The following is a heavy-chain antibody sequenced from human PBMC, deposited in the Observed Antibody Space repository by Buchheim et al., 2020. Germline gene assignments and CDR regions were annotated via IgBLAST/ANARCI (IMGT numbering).Heavy chain of an antibody. CDR3: ARARYFDY. CDR2: INHSGST. Sequence: QVQLQQWGAGLLKPSETLSLTCAVYGGSFSGYYWSWIRQPPRQGLEWIGEINHSGSTNYNPSLKSRVTITVDTSKNQFSLTLSSVAAADTAVYYCARARYFDYWGQGTL. V-gene: IGHV4-34*01. J-gene: IGHJ4*02. CDR1: GGSFSGYY.